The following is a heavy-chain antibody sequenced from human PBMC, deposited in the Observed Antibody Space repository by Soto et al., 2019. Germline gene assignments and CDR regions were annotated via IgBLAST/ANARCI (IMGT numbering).Heavy chain of an antibody. CDR2: ISYDGRNK. Sequence: QVQLVESGGGVVQPGRSLRLSCAASGFTFSSYGMHWVRQAPGKGLEWVAVISYDGRNKYYADSVKGRFTISRDNSKNTLYLQMNSLRAEDTAVYYCAKDGEDAFDIWGQGTMVTVSS. CDR3: AKDGEDAFDI. J-gene: IGHJ3*02. CDR1: GFTFSSYG. V-gene: IGHV3-30*18.